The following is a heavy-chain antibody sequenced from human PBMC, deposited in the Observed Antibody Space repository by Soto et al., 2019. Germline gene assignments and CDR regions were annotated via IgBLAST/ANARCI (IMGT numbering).Heavy chain of an antibody. CDR3: AREGILGLFDAYDL. CDR2: ISTHNGNT. Sequence: QDRLVQSGAEVKKPGASVKVSCKASVFTSSGISWVRQAPGQRLEWMGWISTHNGNTIYAQKFQGRVIMTMDTSTTTVYMELRSLRPDDTAVYLCAREGILGLFDAYDLWGQGTMGTVSS. D-gene: IGHD3-3*01. J-gene: IGHJ3*01. CDR1: VFTSSG. V-gene: IGHV1-18*04.